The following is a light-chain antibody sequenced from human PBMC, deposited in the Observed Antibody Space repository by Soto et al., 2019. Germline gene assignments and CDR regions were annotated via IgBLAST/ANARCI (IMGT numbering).Light chain of an antibody. CDR3: QQSYSTPRP. Sequence: DIQMTQSPSSLSASVGDRVTITCRASQSIRSYLNWYQQKPGKAPKLLIYAASSLQSGVPSRFSGSGSGTDVTLTIISLQPEDFATYYCQQSYSTPRPFGGGTKVDIK. V-gene: IGKV1-39*01. CDR1: QSIRSY. CDR2: AAS. J-gene: IGKJ4*01.